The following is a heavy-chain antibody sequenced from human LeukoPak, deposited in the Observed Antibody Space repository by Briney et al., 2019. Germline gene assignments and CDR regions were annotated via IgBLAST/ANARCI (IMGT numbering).Heavy chain of an antibody. J-gene: IGHJ5*02. CDR1: GGSISSYY. CDR2: IYTSGST. D-gene: IGHD2-2*01. Sequence: PSETLSLTCTVSGGSISSYYWSWIRQPAGKGLEWIGRIYTSGSTNYNPSLKSRVTMSVDTSKNQFSLKLSSVTAADTAVYYCAGYCSSTSCSGNWFDPWGQGTLVTVSS. CDR3: AGYCSSTSCSGNWFDP. V-gene: IGHV4-4*07.